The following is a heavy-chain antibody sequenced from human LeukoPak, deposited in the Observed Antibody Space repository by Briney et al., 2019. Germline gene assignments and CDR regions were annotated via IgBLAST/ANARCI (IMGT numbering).Heavy chain of an antibody. V-gene: IGHV3-23*01. CDR1: GFTFSSYA. J-gene: IGHJ3*01. CDR3: TTGVTLAGTFDF. CDR2: ISGSGGST. Sequence: PGGSLRLSCAASGFTFSSYAMSWVRQAPGKGLEWVSAISGSGGSTYYADSVKGRFTISRDNSKNTLYLQMNSLKTEDTAVYYCTTGVTLAGTFDFWGQGTMVNVSS. D-gene: IGHD2-15*01.